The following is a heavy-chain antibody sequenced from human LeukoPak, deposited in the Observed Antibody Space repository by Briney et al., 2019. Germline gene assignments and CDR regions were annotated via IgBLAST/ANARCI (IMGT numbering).Heavy chain of an antibody. V-gene: IGHV4-39*07. D-gene: IGHD3-16*01. J-gene: IGHJ4*02. CDR3: GRSAGFVHFDH. CDR1: CGSISSSSHY. Sequence: PSETLSFTCTVSCGSISSSSHYWVWIRQAPGKELEWIGSINYSGNTYYNPSVKSRVTISVDTSKNQFSLKVTSVTAADTALYYCGRSAGFVHFDHWGQGTLVTVSS. CDR2: INYSGNT.